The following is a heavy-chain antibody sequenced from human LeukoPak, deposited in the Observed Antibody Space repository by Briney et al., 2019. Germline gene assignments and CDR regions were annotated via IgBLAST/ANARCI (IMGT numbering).Heavy chain of an antibody. Sequence: GESLKISCKGSGYSFTTYWIGWVRQLPGKGLEWMGIIYPGDSDTRYSPSFRGQVTISADKSISTAYLQWSSLKASDTAMYYCASHAPLAVAGHRDAFDIWGQGTMVTVSS. CDR3: ASHAPLAVAGHRDAFDI. J-gene: IGHJ3*02. CDR2: IYPGDSDT. CDR1: GYSFTTYW. D-gene: IGHD6-19*01. V-gene: IGHV5-51*01.